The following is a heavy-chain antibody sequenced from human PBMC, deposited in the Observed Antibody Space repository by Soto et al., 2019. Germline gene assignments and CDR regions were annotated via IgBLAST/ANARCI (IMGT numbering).Heavy chain of an antibody. CDR2: IYWDDDK. CDR3: ARGGWTTYYSPFFDY. V-gene: IGHV2-5*02. Sequence: GSGPTLVNPTQTLTLTCTFSGFSLSTSGVGVGWIRQPPGKALEWLALIYWDDDKRYSPSLKSRLTITKDTSKNQVVPTLTKLDTVDTATYYCARGGWTTYYSPFFDYWGQGTLVTVSS. J-gene: IGHJ4*02. CDR1: GFSLSTSGVG. D-gene: IGHD3-10*01.